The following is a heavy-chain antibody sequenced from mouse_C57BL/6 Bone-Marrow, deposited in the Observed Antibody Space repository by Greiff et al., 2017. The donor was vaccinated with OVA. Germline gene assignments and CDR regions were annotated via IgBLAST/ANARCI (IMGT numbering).Heavy chain of an antibody. D-gene: IGHD1-1*01. CDR3: ARDYGSSIYAMDY. CDR2: IDPSDSYT. V-gene: IGHV1-69*01. J-gene: IGHJ4*01. Sequence: QVQLQQPGAELVMPGASVKLSCKASGYTFTSYWMHWVKQRPGQGLEWIGEIDPSDSYTNYNQKFKGKSTLTVDKSSSTAYMQLSSLTSEDSAVYDCARDYGSSIYAMDYWGQGTSVTVSS. CDR1: GYTFTSYW.